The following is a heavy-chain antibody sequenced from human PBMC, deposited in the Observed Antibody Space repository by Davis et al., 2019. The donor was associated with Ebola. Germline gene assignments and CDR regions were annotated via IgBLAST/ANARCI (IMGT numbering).Heavy chain of an antibody. CDR1: GGSITGHY. CDR3: VVALLYYYYGMDV. Sequence: MPSQTLSLTCAVYGGSITGHYWSCIRQPPGKGLEWIGEINQSGSTNYNPSLKSQVSISVDTSKNQFSLKLSSVTAADTAVYYRVVALLYYYYGMDVWGKGTTVTGSS. CDR2: INQSGST. V-gene: IGHV4-34*01. D-gene: IGHD5-12*01. J-gene: IGHJ6*04.